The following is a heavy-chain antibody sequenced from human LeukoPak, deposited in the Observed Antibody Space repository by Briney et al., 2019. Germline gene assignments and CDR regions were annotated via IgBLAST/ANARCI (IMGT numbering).Heavy chain of an antibody. V-gene: IGHV4-59*02. J-gene: IGHJ4*02. CDR2: IYYTGST. D-gene: IGHD6-13*01. Sequence: GSLRLSCAASGFTVSSNYMSWVRQAPGKGLEWIGYIYYTGSTNYNPSLKSRVTISVDTFKNQFSLKLSSVTAADTAVYYCARDRPGGSSLDYWGQGTLVTVSS. CDR1: GFTVSSNY. CDR3: ARDRPGGSSLDY.